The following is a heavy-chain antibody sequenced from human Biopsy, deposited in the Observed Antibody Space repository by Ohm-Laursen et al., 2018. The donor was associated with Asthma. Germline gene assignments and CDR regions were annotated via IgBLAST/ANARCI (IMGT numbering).Heavy chain of an antibody. CDR3: ARDTYGGNAAYYYGMDV. V-gene: IGHV4-30-4*02. Sequence: SDTLSLTCTVSGASIKTDDHYWSWLRQHPGKGLEWIGYIYYSGSTYYNPSLKSRVTISVDTSKNQFSLKLSSVTAADTAVYYCARDTYGGNAAYYYGMDVWGQGTTVTVSS. CDR2: IYYSGST. J-gene: IGHJ6*02. CDR1: GASIKTDDHY. D-gene: IGHD4-23*01.